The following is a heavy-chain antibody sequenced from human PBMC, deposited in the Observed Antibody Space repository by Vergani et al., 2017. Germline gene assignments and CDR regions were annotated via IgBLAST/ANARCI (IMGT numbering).Heavy chain of an antibody. V-gene: IGHV3-30*02. Sequence: QVQLVESGGGVVQPGGSLRLSCAASGFTFSSYGMHWVRQAPGKGLEWVAFIRYDGSNKYYADSVKGRFTISRDNSKNTLYLQMNSPRAEDTAVYYCAKDGAQIAVAGRGFDYWGQGTLVTVSS. CDR2: IRYDGSNK. J-gene: IGHJ4*02. CDR1: GFTFSSYG. CDR3: AKDGAQIAVAGRGFDY. D-gene: IGHD6-19*01.